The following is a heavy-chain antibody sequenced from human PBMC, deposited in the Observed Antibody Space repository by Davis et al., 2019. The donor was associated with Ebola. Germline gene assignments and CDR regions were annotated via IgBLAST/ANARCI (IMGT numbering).Heavy chain of an antibody. CDR1: GFTFSSYW. V-gene: IGHV3-30-3*01. J-gene: IGHJ4*02. Sequence: GGSLRLSCAASGFTFSSYWMSWVRQAPGKGLEWVAVISYDGGNKDYADSVKGRLTISRDNSKNTLYLQMNSLRTDDTAVYYCARDSPTPGHWGQGTLVTVSS. D-gene: IGHD7-27*01. CDR3: ARDSPTPGH. CDR2: ISYDGGNK.